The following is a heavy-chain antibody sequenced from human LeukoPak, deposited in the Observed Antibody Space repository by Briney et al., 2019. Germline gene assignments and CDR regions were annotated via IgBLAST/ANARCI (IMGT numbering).Heavy chain of an antibody. CDR3: AREGGFCSGGSCWGAFDI. CDR2: ISGSGGST. Sequence: GGSLRLSCAASGFTFTSYAMSWVRQAPGEGLEWVSGISGSGGSTSYTDSVKGRFTISRDNSKNMLYLQMHSLRAEDTAVYYCAREGGFCSGGSCWGAFDIWGQGTMVTVSS. D-gene: IGHD2-15*01. CDR1: GFTFTSYA. J-gene: IGHJ3*02. V-gene: IGHV3-23*01.